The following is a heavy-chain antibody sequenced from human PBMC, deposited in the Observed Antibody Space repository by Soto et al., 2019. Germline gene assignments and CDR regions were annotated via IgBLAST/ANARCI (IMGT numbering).Heavy chain of an antibody. CDR2: IRSKAYGGTT. CDR3: TGEVIATLIYFDY. V-gene: IGHV3-49*03. J-gene: IGHJ4*02. Sequence: GGSLRLSCTASGFTFGDYAMSWFRQAPGKGLEWVGFIRSKAYGGTTEYAASVKGRFTISRDDSKSIAYLQMNSLKTEDTAVYYCTGEVIATLIYFDYWGQGTLVTVSS. D-gene: IGHD2-21*01. CDR1: GFTFGDYA.